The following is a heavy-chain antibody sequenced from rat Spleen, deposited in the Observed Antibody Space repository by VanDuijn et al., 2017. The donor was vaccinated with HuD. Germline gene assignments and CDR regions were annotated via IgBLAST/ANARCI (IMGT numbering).Heavy chain of an antibody. CDR1: GFTFSDYY. J-gene: IGHJ2*01. D-gene: IGHD4-2*01. Sequence: EVKLVESGGDSVQPGRSLKLSCAASGFTFSDYYMAWVRQAPKKGLEWVASINYEGSSTYYGDSVKGRFTISRENAYSTLYLQKNSLRSEDTGTYYCTRENWKPDYWGQGVMVTVSS. CDR2: INYEGSST. V-gene: IGHV5-22*01. CDR3: TRENWKPDY.